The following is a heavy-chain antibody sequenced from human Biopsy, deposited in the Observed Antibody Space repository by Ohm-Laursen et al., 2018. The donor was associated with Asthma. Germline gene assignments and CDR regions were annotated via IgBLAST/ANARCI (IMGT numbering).Heavy chain of an antibody. CDR1: GFTFGDYW. CDR2: IKHDGSEK. V-gene: IGHV3-7*01. J-gene: IGHJ1*01. Sequence: SLRLSCAASGFTFGDYWMSWVRQVPGKGLEWVANIKHDGSEKNHVDSLKGRFTIPRDNAENLLFLQMNSLRAEDTAVYYCARTFHFWSPYHAEHYQLWGQGTLVTVSS. D-gene: IGHD3-3*01. CDR3: ARTFHFWSPYHAEHYQL.